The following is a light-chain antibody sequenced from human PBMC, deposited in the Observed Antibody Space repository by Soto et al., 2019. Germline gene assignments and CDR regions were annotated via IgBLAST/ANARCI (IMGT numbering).Light chain of an antibody. V-gene: IGKV2-28*01. CDR2: LGS. Sequence: DIVMTQSPLSLPVTPGEPASISCRSSQSLLHSNGYNYLDWYLQKPGQSPQLLIYLGSNRASGGPDRFSGSGASTDFTLKISRVEAEDVGFYYCMQALQPPTFGRGTKVEIK. J-gene: IGKJ1*01. CDR3: MQALQPPT. CDR1: QSLLHSNGYNY.